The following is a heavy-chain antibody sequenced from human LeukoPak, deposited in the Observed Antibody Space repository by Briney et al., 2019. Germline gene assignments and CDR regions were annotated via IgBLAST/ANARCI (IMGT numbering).Heavy chain of an antibody. CDR1: GFTSGDYA. Sequence: GGSLRLSCTASGFTSGDYAMSWVRQAPGKGLEWVGFIRSKAYGGTTEYAASVKGRFTISRDDSKSIAYLQMNSLKTEDTAVYYCTREGIAAAVNYWGQGTLVTVSS. J-gene: IGHJ4*02. CDR3: TREGIAAAVNY. CDR2: IRSKAYGGTT. D-gene: IGHD6-13*01. V-gene: IGHV3-49*04.